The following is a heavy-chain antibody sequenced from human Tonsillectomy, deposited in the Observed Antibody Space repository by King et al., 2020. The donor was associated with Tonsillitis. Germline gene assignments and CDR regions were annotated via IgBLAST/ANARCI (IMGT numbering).Heavy chain of an antibody. V-gene: IGHV4-4*07. CDR1: GGSISSYY. CDR2: IYTSGST. D-gene: IGHD3-9*01. J-gene: IGHJ5*02. CDR3: ARDTAYDYDILTSSFDP. Sequence: VQLQESGPGLVKPSETLSLTCTVSGGSISSYYWSWIRQPAGKGLEWIVRIYTSGSTNYNPSLKSRVTMSVDTSKNQFSLKLSSVTAADTAVYYCARDTAYDYDILTSSFDPWGQGTLVTVSS.